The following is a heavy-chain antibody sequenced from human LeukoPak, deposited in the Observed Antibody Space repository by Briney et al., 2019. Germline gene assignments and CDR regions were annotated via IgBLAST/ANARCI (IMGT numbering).Heavy chain of an antibody. J-gene: IGHJ5*02. D-gene: IGHD6-13*01. CDR2: ITSSSDYI. V-gene: IGHV3-21*01. Sequence: PGGSLRLSCAASGFTFSSYSMNWVRQAPGKGLEWVSSITSSSDYIYYADSVKGRFTISRDNAKNSLYLQMNSLRAEDTAVYYCAKDFVDSSNWYPWFDPWGQGTLVTVSS. CDR1: GFTFSSYS. CDR3: AKDFVDSSNWYPWFDP.